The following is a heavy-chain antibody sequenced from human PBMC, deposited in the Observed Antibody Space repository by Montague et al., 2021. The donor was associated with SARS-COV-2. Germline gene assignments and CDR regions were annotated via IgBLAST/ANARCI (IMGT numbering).Heavy chain of an antibody. J-gene: IGHJ6*02. Sequence: SLRLSCAASGFTFSRYNMNWVRQAPGKGLEWVSSISTSSSNIYYXDSVKGRFTISRDNAKNSLYLQMNSLRAEDTAVYYCARVPRGCYVRGMDVWGQGTTVTVSS. V-gene: IGHV3-21*01. CDR1: GFTFSRYN. CDR3: ARVPRGCYVRGMDV. D-gene: IGHD2-21*01. CDR2: ISTSSSNI.